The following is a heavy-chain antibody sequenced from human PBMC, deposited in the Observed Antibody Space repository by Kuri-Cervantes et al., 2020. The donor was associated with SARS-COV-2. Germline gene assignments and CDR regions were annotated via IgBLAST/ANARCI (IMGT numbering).Heavy chain of an antibody. Sequence: GGSLRLSCVASGVTFSSYAMHWVHQAPGKGLEGVTVISYYGSNKYYADSVKGRFTISRDNSKNSLYLQMNSLRAEDTAMYYGARGHDYYDISGYPYFDYWGQGSLVTVSS. D-gene: IGHD3-22*01. V-gene: IGHV3-30-3*01. J-gene: IGHJ4*02. CDR3: ARGHDYYDISGYPYFDY. CDR2: ISYYGSNK. CDR1: GVTFSSYA.